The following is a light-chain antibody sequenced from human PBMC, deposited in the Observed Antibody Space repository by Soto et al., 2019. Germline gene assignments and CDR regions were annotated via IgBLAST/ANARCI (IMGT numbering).Light chain of an antibody. CDR1: QNISNY. CDR2: DVS. CDR3: RQRGNWPRE. J-gene: IGKJ1*01. Sequence: FVLIQFAASLIVKHRERATLGYRASQNISNYLIWYQQKPGQAPRLLIYDVSNRATDIPARSSGSGSGTYFTPSSSGLPPERLAVHYWRQRGNWPREFAEGTKVDNK. V-gene: IGKV3-11*01.